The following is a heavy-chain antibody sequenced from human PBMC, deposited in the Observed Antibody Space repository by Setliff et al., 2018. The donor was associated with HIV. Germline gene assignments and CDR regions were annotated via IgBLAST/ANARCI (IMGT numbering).Heavy chain of an antibody. Sequence: PSETLSLTCTVSGGSISSSSYYWGWIRQPPGKGLEWIGSIYYSVSTYYNPSLKSRVTISVDTSKNQFSLKLTSVTAADTAVYYCARRGEGEFLWFGNFSYYIDYWGQGTLVTVSS. CDR1: GGSISSSSYY. D-gene: IGHD3-10*01. J-gene: IGHJ4*02. CDR2: IYYSVST. CDR3: ARRGEGEFLWFGNFSYYIDY. V-gene: IGHV4-39*01.